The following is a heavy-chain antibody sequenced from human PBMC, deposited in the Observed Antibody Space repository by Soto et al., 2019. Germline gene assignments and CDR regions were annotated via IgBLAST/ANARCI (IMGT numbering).Heavy chain of an antibody. CDR2: IIPLFGRA. V-gene: IGHV1-69*06. J-gene: IGHJ4*02. CDR1: GGTFNNYA. CDR3: ARLIGEGYSGTYALDY. D-gene: IGHD1-26*01. Sequence: QVQLVQSGAEVKKPGSSVKVSCKASGGTFNNYAISWVRQAPGQGLEWMGGIIPLFGRANYAQKFEGRVTIAADKSADKAYMELSSLKSEDTDVYYCARLIGEGYSGTYALDYWGQGTLVTVPS.